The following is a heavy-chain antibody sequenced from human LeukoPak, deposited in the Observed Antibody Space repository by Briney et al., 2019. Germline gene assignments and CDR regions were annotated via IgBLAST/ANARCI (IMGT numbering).Heavy chain of an antibody. Sequence: ASVKVSCKASGYTFTSYGMSWVRQAPGQGLEWMGWISAYNGNTNYAQKFQGRVTMTTDTSTSTAYMELKSLRSDDTAIYYCARGATVTTFNDYWGQGTLVTVSS. J-gene: IGHJ4*02. CDR2: ISAYNGNT. V-gene: IGHV1-18*01. D-gene: IGHD4-17*01. CDR3: ARGATVTTFNDY. CDR1: GYTFTSYG.